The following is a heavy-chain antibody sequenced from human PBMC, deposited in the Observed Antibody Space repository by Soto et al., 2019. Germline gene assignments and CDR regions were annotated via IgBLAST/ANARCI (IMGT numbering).Heavy chain of an antibody. CDR1: GYTFTSYD. CDR3: ARGEYDILTGYQVFDY. V-gene: IGHV1-8*01. CDR2: MNPNSGNT. D-gene: IGHD3-9*01. Sequence: GTSVKVSCKDSGYTFTSYDINWVRQATGQGLEWMGWMNPNSGNTGYAQKFQGRVTMTRNTSISTAYMELSSLRSEDTAVYYCARGEYDILTGYQVFDYWGQGTLVTVSS. J-gene: IGHJ4*02.